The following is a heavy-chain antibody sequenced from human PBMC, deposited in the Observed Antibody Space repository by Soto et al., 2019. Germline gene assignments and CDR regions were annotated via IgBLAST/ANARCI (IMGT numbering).Heavy chain of an antibody. CDR3: AKELAWFGELFSDAFDI. CDR2: ICCDSGNV. J-gene: IGHJ3*02. V-gene: IGHV3-9*01. Sequence: HAGSLRHTCTDAEIVFIHDGMLGVRQAPGKGLEWVAGICCDSGNVGYADSVKGRFTISRDNAKNSLYLQMNSLRAEDTALYYCAKELAWFGELFSDAFDIWGQGTMVTVSS. D-gene: IGHD3-10*01. CDR1: EIVFIHDG.